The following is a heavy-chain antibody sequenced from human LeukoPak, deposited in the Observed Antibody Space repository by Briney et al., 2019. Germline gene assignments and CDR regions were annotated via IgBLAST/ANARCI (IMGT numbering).Heavy chain of an antibody. J-gene: IGHJ6*02. Sequence: SETLSLTCTVSGGSISSSSYCWGWIRQPPGKGLEWIGDIFYSGNTYYNPSLKSRVTISVDTSKNQFSLKLSSVTAADTAVYYCARSMVRGPGGMDVWGQGTTVTVSS. V-gene: IGHV4-39*07. CDR1: GGSISSSSYC. CDR3: ARSMVRGPGGMDV. D-gene: IGHD3-10*01. CDR2: IFYSGNT.